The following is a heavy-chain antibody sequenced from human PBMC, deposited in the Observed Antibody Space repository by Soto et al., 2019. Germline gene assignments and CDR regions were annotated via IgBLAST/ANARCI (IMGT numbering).Heavy chain of an antibody. D-gene: IGHD2-15*01. Sequence: GGSLRLSCAASGFTFSSYSMNWVRQAPGKGLEWVSYISSSSTTKYYADSVKGRFTISRDNAKNSLYLQMNSLRAEDTAVYYCARDGCSGSNCLNWFDPWVQGTLVTVSS. V-gene: IGHV3-48*01. J-gene: IGHJ5*02. CDR2: ISSSSTTK. CDR3: ARDGCSGSNCLNWFDP. CDR1: GFTFSSYS.